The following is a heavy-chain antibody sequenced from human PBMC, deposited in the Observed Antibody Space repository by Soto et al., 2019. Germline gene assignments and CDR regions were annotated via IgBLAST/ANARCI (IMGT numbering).Heavy chain of an antibody. Sequence: QVQLQQSGPRLVKPSETLSLTCTVSSGPDRSHNWGWIRQPPGRGLEWIGYVYYTGDTAYNPSIRGRVTISADTSTNDIYLTLTSVTAADTAVYYCVRQGIDYLHGLVDVWGQGTTVSVSS. CDR3: VRQGIDYLHGLVDV. D-gene: IGHD4-17*01. CDR1: SGPDRSHN. J-gene: IGHJ6*02. CDR2: VYYTGDT. V-gene: IGHV4-59*08.